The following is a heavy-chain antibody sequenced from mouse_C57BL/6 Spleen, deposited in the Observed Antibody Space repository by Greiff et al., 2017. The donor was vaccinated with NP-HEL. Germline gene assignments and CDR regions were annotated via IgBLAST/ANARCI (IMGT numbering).Heavy chain of an antibody. CDR1: GYSITSGYY. D-gene: IGHD4-1*02. CDR2: ISYDGSN. Sequence: EVKVEESGPGLVKPSQSLSLTCSVTGYSITSGYYWNWIRQFPGNKLEWMGYISYDGSNNYNPSLKNRISITRDTSKNQFFLKLNSVTTEDTATYYCARVNWDYFDYWGQGTTLTVSS. J-gene: IGHJ2*01. V-gene: IGHV3-6*01. CDR3: ARVNWDYFDY.